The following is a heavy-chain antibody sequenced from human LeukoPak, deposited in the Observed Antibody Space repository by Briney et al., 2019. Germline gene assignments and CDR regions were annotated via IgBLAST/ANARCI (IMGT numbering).Heavy chain of an antibody. J-gene: IGHJ4*02. CDR2: IYRDRTR. CDR3: AKGSGVRERLWSGYSFDY. V-gene: IGHV3-48*04. CDR1: GFS. Sequence: GGSLRLSCAFSGFSMNWVRQAPGKGLEWNSYIYRDRTRYADSVKGRLTISKDTAENSLHLQMNSLRVEDTAVYYCAKGSGVRERLWSGYSFDYWGQGTLVTVSS. D-gene: IGHD3-3*01.